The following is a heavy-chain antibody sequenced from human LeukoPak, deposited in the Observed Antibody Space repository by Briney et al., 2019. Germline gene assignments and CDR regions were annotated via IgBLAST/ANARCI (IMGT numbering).Heavy chain of an antibody. CDR2: IYYSGST. J-gene: IGHJ5*02. D-gene: IGHD2-21*02. CDR3: ARALVVVTALDWFDP. V-gene: IGHV4-39*07. CDR1: GGSISSSSYY. Sequence: SETLSLTCTVSGGSISSSSYYWGWIRQPPGKGLEWIGSIYYSGSTNYNPSLKSRVTISVDTSKNQFSLKLSSVTAADTAVYYCARALVVVTALDWFDPWGQGTLVTVSS.